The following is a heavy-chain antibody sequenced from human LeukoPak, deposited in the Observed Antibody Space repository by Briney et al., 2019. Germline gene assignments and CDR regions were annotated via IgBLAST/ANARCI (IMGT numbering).Heavy chain of an antibody. D-gene: IGHD2-15*01. Sequence: GGSLRLSWVGSGFTFSDAWMSRVRQAPGKGLEWVGRIKSKSDGGTIDYAAPVKGRFTISRDDSRNTLYLQMNSLKTEDTAVYYCTTRRQDGWWGQGTLVTVS. CDR1: GFTFSDAW. CDR2: IKSKSDGGTI. V-gene: IGHV3-15*01. CDR3: TTRRQDGW. J-gene: IGHJ4*02.